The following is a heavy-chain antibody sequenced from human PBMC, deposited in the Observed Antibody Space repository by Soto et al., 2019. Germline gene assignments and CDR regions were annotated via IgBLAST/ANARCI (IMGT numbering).Heavy chain of an antibody. CDR3: ARGHYGLDV. CDR1: GFTFSSYW. V-gene: IGHV3-7*05. CDR2: IKGDGSGI. J-gene: IGHJ6*02. Sequence: EVQLVESGGRLVQPGGSLRLSCAASGFTFSSYWMSWVRQAPGKGLEWVAHIKGDGSGIEFVDSVKGRFTISRDNAKNSLFMQMTSLRADDTAVYYCARGHYGLDVWGQGTTVIVSS.